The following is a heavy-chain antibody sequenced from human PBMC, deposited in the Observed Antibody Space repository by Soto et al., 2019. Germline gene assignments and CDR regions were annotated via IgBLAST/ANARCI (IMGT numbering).Heavy chain of an antibody. Sequence: GESLKISCRGSGYRFSSYAITWVRLMPGKGLECMGIIYPGDSDTRYSPSFQGQVTISADKSISTACLQWNSLKASDTAMYYCANALKYSYGYFWGQGTLVTVSS. D-gene: IGHD5-18*01. V-gene: IGHV5-51*01. CDR1: GYRFSSYA. J-gene: IGHJ4*02. CDR2: IYPGDSDT. CDR3: ANALKYSYGYF.